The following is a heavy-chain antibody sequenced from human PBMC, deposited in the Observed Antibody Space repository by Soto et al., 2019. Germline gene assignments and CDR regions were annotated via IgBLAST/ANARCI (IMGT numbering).Heavy chain of an antibody. V-gene: IGHV4-31*03. CDR2: NYYSGIT. D-gene: IGHD6-6*01. J-gene: IGHJ6*02. Sequence: QVQLQESGPGLVKPSQTLSLTCTVSGGSISSGGYYWTWIRQHPGKGLEWIGYNYYSGITYYNPSLKSRATXSXAXSXXQSSLKLSAVTAADTAVFSGGRGSSIAGLDDGMDVWGQGPTVTVSS. CDR1: GGSISSGGYY. CDR3: GRGSSIAGLDDGMDV.